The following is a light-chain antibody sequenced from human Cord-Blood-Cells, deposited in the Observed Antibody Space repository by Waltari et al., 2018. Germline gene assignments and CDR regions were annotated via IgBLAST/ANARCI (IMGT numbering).Light chain of an antibody. CDR1: QGISSW. CDR3: QQATSSPLP. V-gene: IGKV1D-12*01. J-gene: IGKJ4*01. CDR2: VAS. Sequence: DIQMTQSPSSVSASVGDRVTITCRASQGISSWLAWYQQKPGKAPKLLIYVASSLQSGFPSSSSGSGSGTDFPLTISSLRPEVFATYYCQQATSSPLPFAGGTKVGIK.